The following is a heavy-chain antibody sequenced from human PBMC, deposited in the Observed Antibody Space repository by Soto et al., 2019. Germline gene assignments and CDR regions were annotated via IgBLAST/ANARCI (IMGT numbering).Heavy chain of an antibody. Sequence: GGSLRLSCAASGFTFSSYAMSWVRQAPGKGLEWVSGISSGGNTYYADSVKGRFTISRDNSKNTLYLQMNSLRAEDTAIYYCARDHYGVDYWGQGTLVTVS. CDR3: ARDHYGVDY. J-gene: IGHJ4*02. CDR1: GFTFSSYA. V-gene: IGHV3-23*01. CDR2: ISSGGNT. D-gene: IGHD4-17*01.